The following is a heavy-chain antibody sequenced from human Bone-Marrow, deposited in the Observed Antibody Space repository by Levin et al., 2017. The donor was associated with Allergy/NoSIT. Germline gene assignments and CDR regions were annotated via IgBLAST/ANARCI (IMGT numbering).Heavy chain of an antibody. J-gene: IGHJ3*02. CDR1: GVAFSSYS. V-gene: IGHV3-21*01. CDR3: ARAGSTNWNDAFDI. D-gene: IGHD2-2*01. Sequence: GGSLRLSCVGSGVAFSSYSMNWVRQAPGKGLEWVSSIRRTSRDIFQADSVKGRFTISRDNAKNSLYLQMTSLRAEDTAVYYCARAGSTNWNDAFDIWGQGTMVTVSS. CDR2: IRRTSRDI.